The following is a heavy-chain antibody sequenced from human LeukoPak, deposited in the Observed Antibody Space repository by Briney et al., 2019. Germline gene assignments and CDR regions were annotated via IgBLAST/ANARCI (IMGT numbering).Heavy chain of an antibody. V-gene: IGHV1-18*01. CDR1: GYTFTSYG. CDR2: ISAYNGNT. D-gene: IGHD6-19*01. CDR3: ARDRRTSSGWYESMPFDY. Sequence: ASVKVSCKASGYTFTSYGISWVRQAPGQGLEWMGWISAYNGNTNYAQKLQGRVTMTTDTSTSTAYMELRSLRSDDTAVYYCARDRRTSSGWYESMPFDYWGQGTLVTVSS. J-gene: IGHJ4*02.